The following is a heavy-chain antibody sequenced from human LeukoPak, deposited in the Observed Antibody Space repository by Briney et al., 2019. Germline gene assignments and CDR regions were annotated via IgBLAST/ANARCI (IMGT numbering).Heavy chain of an antibody. D-gene: IGHD3-3*01. J-gene: IGHJ4*02. CDR1: GYSISSGYY. Sequence: SETLSLTCAVSGYSISSGYYWGWIRQPPGKGLEWIGSIYHSGSTYYNPSLKSRVTISVDTSKNQFSLKLSSVTAADTAVYYCARHVTPTYYDFWSGYGDWGQGTLVTVSS. CDR2: IYHSGST. V-gene: IGHV4-38-2*01. CDR3: ARHVTPTYYDFWSGYGD.